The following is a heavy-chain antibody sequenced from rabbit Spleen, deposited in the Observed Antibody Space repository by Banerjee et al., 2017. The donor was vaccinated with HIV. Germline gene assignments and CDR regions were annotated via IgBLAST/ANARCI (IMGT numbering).Heavy chain of an antibody. D-gene: IGHD2-1*01. V-gene: IGHV1S45*01. Sequence: QEQLEESGGGLVKPGASLTLTCTASGFSFSSSYWICWVRRAPGKGLEWIACIDLGSSGSTYYGSWAKGRFTISKPSSTTVTLQMTSLPAADTATYFCAKYYDYGGAAYANLWGPGTLVTVS. CDR2: IDLGSSGST. J-gene: IGHJ4*01. CDR1: GFSFSSSYW. CDR3: AKYYDYGGAAYANL.